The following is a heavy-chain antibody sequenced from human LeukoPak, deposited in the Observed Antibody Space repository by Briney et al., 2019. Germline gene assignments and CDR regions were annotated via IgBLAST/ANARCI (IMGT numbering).Heavy chain of an antibody. J-gene: IGHJ4*02. V-gene: IGHV4-34*01. CDR3: ARTAYSNGWTY. D-gene: IGHD6-19*01. CDR1: GGSFSGYY. Sequence: PSETLSLTCAVYGGSFSGYYWSWIRQPPGKGLEWIGEINHSGSTNYNPSLKSRVTISVDTSKNQFSLKLSSVTAADTAVYYCARTAYSNGWTYWGQGTLVTVSS. CDR2: INHSGST.